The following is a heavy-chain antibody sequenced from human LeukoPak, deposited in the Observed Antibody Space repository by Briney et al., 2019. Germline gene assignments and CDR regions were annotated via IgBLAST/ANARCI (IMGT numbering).Heavy chain of an antibody. D-gene: IGHD3-10*01. Sequence: PSETLSLTCTVSGGSISSYYWSWIRQPAGKGLEWIGRIYTSGSTNYNPSLKSRVTMSVDTSKNQFSLKLSSVTAADTAVYYCARGYGSGSSYNWFDPWGQGTLVTVSS. CDR3: ARGYGSGSSYNWFDP. J-gene: IGHJ5*02. CDR1: GGSISSYY. CDR2: IYTSGST. V-gene: IGHV4-4*07.